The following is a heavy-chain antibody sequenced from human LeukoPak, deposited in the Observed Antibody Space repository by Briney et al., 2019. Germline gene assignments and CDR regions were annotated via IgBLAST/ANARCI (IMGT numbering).Heavy chain of an antibody. CDR1: GFTFSDYY. V-gene: IGHV3-11*05. D-gene: IGHD3-3*02. CDR3: ARDSTEHYFYGMDV. J-gene: IGHJ6*02. Sequence: GGSLRLSCAASGFTFSDYYMSWIRQAPGKGLEWVSYISSSSSYTNYADSVKGRFTISRDNAKNSLYLQMNSLRVEDTALYHCARDSTEHYFYGMDVWGQGTTVTVSS. CDR2: ISSSSSYT.